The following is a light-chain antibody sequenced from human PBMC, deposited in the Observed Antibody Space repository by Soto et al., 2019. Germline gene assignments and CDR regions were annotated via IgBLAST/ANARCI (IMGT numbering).Light chain of an antibody. Sequence: QLVLTQSPSASASLGASVKLTCTLSSGHSNYAIAWHQQQPEKGPRYLMKLNSDGSHTKGDGIPDRFSGSSSGAERYLSISSLQSEDEADYYCQTWCTGIHVFGTGTKLTVL. CDR2: LNSDGSH. J-gene: IGLJ1*01. CDR1: SGHSNYA. V-gene: IGLV4-69*01. CDR3: QTWCTGIHV.